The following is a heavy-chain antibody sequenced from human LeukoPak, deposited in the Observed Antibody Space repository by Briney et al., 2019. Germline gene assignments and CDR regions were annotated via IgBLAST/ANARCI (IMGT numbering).Heavy chain of an antibody. CDR2: INHSGST. CDR3: ARSSGHRNYYDSSGYYLDY. D-gene: IGHD3-22*01. V-gene: IGHV4-34*01. CDR1: GGSFSGYY. Sequence: SETLSLTCAVYGGSFSGYYWSWIRQPPGKGLEWIGEINHSGSTNYNPSLKSRVTISVDTSKNQFSLKLSSVTAADTAVYYCARSSGHRNYYDSSGYYLDYWGQGTLVTVSS. J-gene: IGHJ4*02.